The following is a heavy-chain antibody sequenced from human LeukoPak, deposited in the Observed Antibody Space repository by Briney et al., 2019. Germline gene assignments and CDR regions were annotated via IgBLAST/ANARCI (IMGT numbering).Heavy chain of an antibody. D-gene: IGHD2-15*01. V-gene: IGHV4-38-2*02. J-gene: IGHJ4*02. CDR1: GYSISSGYY. Sequence: PSETLSLTCTVSGYSISSGYYWGWIRQPPGKGLEWIGSIYHSGGTYYNPSLKSRVTISVDTSKNQFSLKLSSVTAADTAVYYCARVIVVVAATYHFDYWGQGTLVTVSS. CDR3: ARVIVVVAATYHFDY. CDR2: IYHSGGT.